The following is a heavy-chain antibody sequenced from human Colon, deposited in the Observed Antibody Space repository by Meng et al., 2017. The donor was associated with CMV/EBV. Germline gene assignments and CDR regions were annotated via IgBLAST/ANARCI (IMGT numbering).Heavy chain of an antibody. V-gene: IGHV4-59*01. CDR1: GASINLYY. Sequence: SETLSLTCSVSGASINLYYWSWIRQPPGKGLEWIGAIYSSGSSNQNPSLQTRVTISLDTSKKQISLKLRSVTAADTAIYYCAREGRDCGSTSCQYYFDYWGRGTLVTVSS. CDR3: AREGRDCGSTSCQYYFDY. CDR2: IYSSGSS. D-gene: IGHD2-2*01. J-gene: IGHJ4*02.